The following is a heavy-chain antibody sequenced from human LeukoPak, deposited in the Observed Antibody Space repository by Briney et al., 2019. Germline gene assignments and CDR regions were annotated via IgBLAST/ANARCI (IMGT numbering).Heavy chain of an antibody. V-gene: IGHV3-23*01. D-gene: IGHD7-27*01. J-gene: IGHJ4*02. CDR2: ITDSGRKT. CDR3: AKDGGLWVSAHWGDS. Sequence: PGGSLRLSCAASGLTFSNYAMNWVRQASGRGLEWVSGITDSGRKTYYADSVKGRFSISRGNSKNTVYLQMSDLRAEDTAVYYCAKDGGLWVSAHWGDSWGRGTLVTVSS. CDR1: GLTFSNYA.